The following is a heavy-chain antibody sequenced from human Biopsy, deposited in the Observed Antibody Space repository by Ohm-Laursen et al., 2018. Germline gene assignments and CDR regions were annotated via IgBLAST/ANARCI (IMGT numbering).Heavy chain of an antibody. J-gene: IGHJ4*02. CDR1: SYTFTDYN. D-gene: IGHD2-8*01. CDR3: ARDPLNGHKHFDY. CDR2: INCKTGAT. V-gene: IGHV1-2*02. Sequence: EASVKVSCKASSYTFTDYNIHWMRQAPRQGLEWLGYINCKTGATNYAQKFQGTVTMTRDTSISTAYLALGSLRSADTASYYCARDPLNGHKHFDYWGQGSLVTVSS.